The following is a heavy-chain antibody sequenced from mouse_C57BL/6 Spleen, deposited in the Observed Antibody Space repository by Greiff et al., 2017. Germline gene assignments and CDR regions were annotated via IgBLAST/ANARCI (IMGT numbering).Heavy chain of an antibody. CDR3: ARTYYYAMDY. J-gene: IGHJ4*01. V-gene: IGHV7-3*01. Sequence: EVMLVESGGGLVQPGGSLSLSCAASGFTFTDYYMSWVRQPPGTALEWLGFIRNKANGYTTEYSASVKGRFTISRDNSQSILYLQMNALRAEDSATYYCARTYYYAMDYWGQGTSVTVSS. CDR2: IRNKANGYTT. CDR1: GFTFTDYY.